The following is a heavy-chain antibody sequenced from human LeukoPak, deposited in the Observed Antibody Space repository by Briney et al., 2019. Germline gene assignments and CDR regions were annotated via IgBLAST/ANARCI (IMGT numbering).Heavy chain of an antibody. J-gene: IGHJ5*02. CDR2: ISGSGGST. CDR3: AREFTWGDDSSGYYYGNWFDP. V-gene: IGHV3-23*01. D-gene: IGHD3-22*01. CDR1: GFTFSSYG. Sequence: GGSLRLSCAASGFTFSSYGMSWVRQAPGKGLEWVSAISGSGGSTYYADSVKGRFTISRDNSKNTLYLQMNSLRSEDTAVYYCAREFTWGDDSSGYYYGNWFDPWGQGTLVTVSS.